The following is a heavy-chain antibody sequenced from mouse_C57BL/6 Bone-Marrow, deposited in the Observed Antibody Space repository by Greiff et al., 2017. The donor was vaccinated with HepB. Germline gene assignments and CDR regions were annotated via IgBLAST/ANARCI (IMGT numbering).Heavy chain of an antibody. J-gene: IGHJ2*01. V-gene: IGHV5-16*01. CDR1: GFTFSDYY. CDR2: INYDGSST. CDR3: ARGDYGSSYPYCDY. D-gene: IGHD1-1*01. Sequence: EVKLMESEGGLVQPGRSMKLSCTASGFTFSDYYMAWVRQVPEKGLEWVANINYDGSSTYYLDSLKSGFIISRDNAKNILYLQMSSLKSEDTATYYCARGDYGSSYPYCDYWGQGTTLTVSS.